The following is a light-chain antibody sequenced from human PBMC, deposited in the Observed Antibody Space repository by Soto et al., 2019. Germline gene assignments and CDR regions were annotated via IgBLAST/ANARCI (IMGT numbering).Light chain of an antibody. CDR2: GAS. Sequence: EIVLTQSPGTLSLSPGERATLSCRASQSVSSSYLAWYQQKPGQAPRLLIYGASSRATGMPDRFSGSGSGTDFTLTISILEPEDFAVYYCQQYGSSPFTFGPGTKVDIK. CDR3: QQYGSSPFT. J-gene: IGKJ3*01. CDR1: QSVSSSY. V-gene: IGKV3-20*01.